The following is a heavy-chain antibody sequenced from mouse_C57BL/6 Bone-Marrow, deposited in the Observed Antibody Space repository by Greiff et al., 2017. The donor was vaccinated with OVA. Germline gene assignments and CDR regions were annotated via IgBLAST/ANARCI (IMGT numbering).Heavy chain of an antibody. Sequence: QVHVKQSGAELARPGASVKLSCKASGYTFTSYGISWVKQRTGQGLEWIGEIYPRSGNTYYNEKFKGKATLTADKSSSTAYMELRSLTSEDSAVYFCARSLMDCWGQGTSVTVSS. CDR1: GYTFTSYG. CDR2: IYPRSGNT. J-gene: IGHJ4*01. V-gene: IGHV1-81*01. CDR3: ARSLMDC.